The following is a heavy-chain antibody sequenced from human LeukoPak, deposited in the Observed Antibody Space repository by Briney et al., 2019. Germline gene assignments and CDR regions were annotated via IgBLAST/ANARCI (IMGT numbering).Heavy chain of an antibody. J-gene: IGHJ5*02. CDR3: ARAGWGDDSWSGPTINWVDP. V-gene: IGHV6-1*01. CDR2: TYYRSKWYN. D-gene: IGHD3-3*01. CDR1: GDGVSSNSAA. Sequence: SQTLSLTCAVSGDGVSSNSAAWNWIRQSPSRGLEWLGGTYYRSKWYNDYAVSVKSRITINPDTSKNQFSLQLRSVTAADTAVYYCARAGWGDDSWSGPTINWVDPWGQGTLITVSS.